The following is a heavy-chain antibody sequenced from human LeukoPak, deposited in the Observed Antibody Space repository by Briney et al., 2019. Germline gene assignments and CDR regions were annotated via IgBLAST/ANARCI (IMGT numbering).Heavy chain of an antibody. D-gene: IGHD3-22*01. V-gene: IGHV4-61*02. CDR2: IYTSGST. Sequence: SQTLSLTCTVSGGSISSGSYYWSWIRQPAGKGLEWIGRIYTSGSTNYNPSLKSRVTISVDTSKNQFSLKLSSVTAADTAVYYCARGYYYDSSGYYGYYFDCWGQGTLVTVSS. J-gene: IGHJ4*02. CDR1: GGSISSGSYY. CDR3: ARGYYYDSSGYYGYYFDC.